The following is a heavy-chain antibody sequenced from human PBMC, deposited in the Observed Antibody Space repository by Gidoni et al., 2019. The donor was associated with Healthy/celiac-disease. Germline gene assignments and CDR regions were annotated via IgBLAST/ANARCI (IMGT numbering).Heavy chain of an antibody. V-gene: IGHV3-48*03. CDR3: AREVVSPAGGHWFFDL. D-gene: IGHD2-15*01. CDR2: ISSSGSTI. CDR1: GVTFSSYE. Sequence: EVQLVESGGGVVQPGGALRLSCAASGVTFSSYEMTWVCQAPGKGLEWVSYISSSGSTIYYADSVTGRFTISRDNAKNSLYLQMTSLRAEDTAVYYCAREVVSPAGGHWFFDLWGRGTLVTVSS. J-gene: IGHJ2*01.